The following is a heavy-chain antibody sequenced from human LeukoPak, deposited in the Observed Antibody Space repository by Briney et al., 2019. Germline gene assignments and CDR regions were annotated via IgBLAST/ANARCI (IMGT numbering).Heavy chain of an antibody. V-gene: IGHV1-46*03. CDR3: ARDPVPAARHDWFDP. Sequence: GASVKVSCKASGYTFTSYYMHWVRQAPGRGLERMGIINPSGGSISYAQKFQGRVTMTRDTSTSTVYMELSSLRSEDTAVYYCARDPVPAARHDWFDPWGQGTLVTVSS. J-gene: IGHJ5*02. D-gene: IGHD2-2*01. CDR1: GYTFTSYY. CDR2: INPSGGSI.